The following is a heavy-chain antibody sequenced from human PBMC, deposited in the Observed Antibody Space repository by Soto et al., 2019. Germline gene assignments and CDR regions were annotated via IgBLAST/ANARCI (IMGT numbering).Heavy chain of an antibody. CDR3: ARDRQPDGIWTFDY. D-gene: IGHD1-1*01. CDR2: IFSGGVTT. Sequence: PGGSLRLSCSASGFFMNDYTMGWVFLAPGKGLQWVATIFSGGVTTRYADSVTGRFSLSRDNSQNMMSLQMNSLRVEDTALYYCARDRQPDGIWTFDYWGRGTLVTVSS. J-gene: IGHJ4*02. CDR1: GFFMNDYT. V-gene: IGHV3-23*01.